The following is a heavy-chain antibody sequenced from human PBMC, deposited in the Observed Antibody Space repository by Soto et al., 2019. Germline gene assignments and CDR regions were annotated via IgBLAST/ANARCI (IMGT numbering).Heavy chain of an antibody. D-gene: IGHD6-13*01. CDR3: AREIAAAGTWWFDP. Sequence: GASVKVSCKASGYTFTSYDINWVRQATGQGLEWMGWMNPNSGNTGYAQKFQGRVTMTRNTSISTAYMELSSLRSEDTAVYYCAREIAAAGTWWFDPWGQGTLVTVSS. CDR1: GYTFTSYD. J-gene: IGHJ5*02. CDR2: MNPNSGNT. V-gene: IGHV1-8*01.